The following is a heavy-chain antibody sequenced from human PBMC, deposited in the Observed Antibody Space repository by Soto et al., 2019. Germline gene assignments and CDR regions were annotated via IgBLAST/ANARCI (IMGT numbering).Heavy chain of an antibody. CDR3: ARYYRGSGRYFFDY. Sequence: PGGSLRLSCVASGFTFMSSFMGWIRQAPGKGLEWVANINQDGGVTYYVDSVEGRFTISRDNTKDSLYLQMNSLRGEDTAIYYCARYYRGSGRYFFDYWGQGTPVTAPQ. CDR1: GFTFMSSF. D-gene: IGHD6-19*01. CDR2: INQDGGVT. V-gene: IGHV3-7*03. J-gene: IGHJ4*02.